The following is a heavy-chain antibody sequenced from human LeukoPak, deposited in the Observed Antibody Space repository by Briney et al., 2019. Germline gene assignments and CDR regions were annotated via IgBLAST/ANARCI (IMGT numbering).Heavy chain of an antibody. CDR1: GGSISSSSYY. D-gene: IGHD2-2*01. J-gene: IGHJ5*02. CDR3: ARHGGGDCPSINCYELYWFDP. V-gene: IGHV4-39*01. CDR2: IYYSGST. Sequence: SETLSLTCTASGGSISSSSYYWGWIRQPPGKGLEWIGSIYYSGSTYYNPSLKSRVTISVDTSKNQFSLKLSSVTAADTAVYYCARHGGGDCPSINCYELYWFDPWGQGTLVTVSS.